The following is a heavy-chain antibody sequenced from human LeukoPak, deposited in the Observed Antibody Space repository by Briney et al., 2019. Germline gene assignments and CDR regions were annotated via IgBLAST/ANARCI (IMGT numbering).Heavy chain of an antibody. D-gene: IGHD6-13*01. CDR1: GLTFSSSA. V-gene: IGHV3-23*01. J-gene: IGHJ5*02. CDR3: ATQFSGSWYLLGS. Sequence: GGSLRLSCAASGLTFSSSAMGWVRQAPGKGLEWVSTISGSGSNTYYADSVKGRFTISRDNSKNTLYLQMNSLRAEDTAVYYCATQFSGSWYLLGSWGQGTLVTVSS. CDR2: ISGSGSNT.